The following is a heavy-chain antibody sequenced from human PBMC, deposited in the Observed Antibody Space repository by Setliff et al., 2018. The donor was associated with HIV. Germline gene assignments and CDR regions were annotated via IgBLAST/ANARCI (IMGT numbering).Heavy chain of an antibody. CDR3: ARDGAGYYDNSGYYGRFDY. V-gene: IGHV1-24*01. D-gene: IGHD3-22*01. Sequence: ASVKVSCKISGYTLTEVSMHWVRQAPGKGLEWMGYFDPQDGKTIYAQKFQGRVTISADESTSTSYLEFSSLRSADTAIYYCARDGAGYYDNSGYYGRFDYWGQGSQVTVSS. J-gene: IGHJ4*02. CDR2: FDPQDGKT. CDR1: GYTLTEVS.